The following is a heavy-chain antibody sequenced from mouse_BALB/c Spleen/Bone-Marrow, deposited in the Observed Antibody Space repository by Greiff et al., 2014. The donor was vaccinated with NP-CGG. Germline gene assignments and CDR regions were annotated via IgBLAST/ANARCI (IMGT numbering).Heavy chain of an antibody. Sequence: VQLQQPGDELVRPGTSVKVSCKASGYAFTNYLIEWFKQRPGQGLEWIGRINPGIGGTTYNAKFKGKATLTADKSSTTAYMQLSSLTSDDSAVYFCARFTRDHWGQGTTLTVSS. J-gene: IGHJ2*01. CDR2: INPGIGGT. CDR3: ARFTRDH. V-gene: IGHV1-54*01. CDR1: GYAFTNYL.